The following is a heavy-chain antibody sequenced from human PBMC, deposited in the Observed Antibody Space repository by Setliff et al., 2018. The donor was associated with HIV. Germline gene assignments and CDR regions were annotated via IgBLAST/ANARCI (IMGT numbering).Heavy chain of an antibody. V-gene: IGHV3-21*01. Sequence: GGSLRLSCAASGFIFSSYSMNWVRQAPGKGLEWVSSISSSSDYIYYADSVKGRFTLSRDNAKNSLYLQMNSLRAEDTAVYYCARDRYSGYSYGPVFDSWGQGTLVTVSS. CDR1: GFIFSSYS. J-gene: IGHJ4*02. CDR3: ARDRYSGYSYGPVFDS. D-gene: IGHD5-18*01. CDR2: ISSSSDYI.